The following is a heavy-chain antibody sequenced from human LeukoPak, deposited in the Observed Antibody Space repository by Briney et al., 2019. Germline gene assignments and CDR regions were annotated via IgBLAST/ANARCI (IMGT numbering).Heavy chain of an antibody. D-gene: IGHD4-17*01. Sequence: PGGSLRLSCAASGFAFSSYVMTWVRQAPGKGLEWVSAISASGGNTYYANSVKGRFTISRDNSKNTLYLQMNSLRAEDTAVYYCAKDWKEGPTVPHADWYFDLWGRGTLVTVSS. V-gene: IGHV3-23*01. CDR3: AKDWKEGPTVPHADWYFDL. CDR2: ISASGGNT. CDR1: GFAFSSYV. J-gene: IGHJ2*01.